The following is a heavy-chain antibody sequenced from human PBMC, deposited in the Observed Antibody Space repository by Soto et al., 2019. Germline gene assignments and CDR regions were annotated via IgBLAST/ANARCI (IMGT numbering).Heavy chain of an antibody. V-gene: IGHV3-64D*06. J-gene: IGHJ5*02. Sequence: GGSLRLSCSASGFTFSSYAMHWVRQAPGKGLEYVSAISSNGGSTYYADSVKGRFTISRDNSKNTLYLQMSSLRAEDTAVYYCARDLVVRGVIINWFDPWGQGTLVTVS. D-gene: IGHD3-10*01. CDR3: ARDLVVRGVIINWFDP. CDR1: GFTFSSYA. CDR2: ISSNGGST.